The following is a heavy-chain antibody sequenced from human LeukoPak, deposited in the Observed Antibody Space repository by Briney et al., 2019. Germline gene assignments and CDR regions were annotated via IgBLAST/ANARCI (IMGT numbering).Heavy chain of an antibody. J-gene: IGHJ3*02. CDR2: IYYSGST. CDR1: GGSISSGDYY. D-gene: IGHD3-16*01. V-gene: IGHV4-30-4*01. Sequence: SETLSLTCTVSGGSISSGDYYWSWIRQPPGTGLEWIGYIYYSGSTYYNPSLKSRVTISVDTSKNQFSLKLSSVTAADTAVYYWARDGKDYGLDAFDIWGQGTMVTVSS. CDR3: ARDGKDYGLDAFDI.